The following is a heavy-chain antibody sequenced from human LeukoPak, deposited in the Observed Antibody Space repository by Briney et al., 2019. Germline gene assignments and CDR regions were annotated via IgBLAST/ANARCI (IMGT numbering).Heavy chain of an antibody. CDR3: AREMGFERIAAPQINWFDP. Sequence: SQTLSLTCAISGDSVSSNSAAWNWIRQSPSRGLEWLGRTYYRSKWHNDYAVSVKSRITINPDTSKNQFSLQLNSVTPEDTAVYYCAREMGFERIAAPQINWFDPWGQGTLVAVSS. V-gene: IGHV6-1*01. D-gene: IGHD6-13*01. J-gene: IGHJ5*02. CDR2: TYYRSKWHN. CDR1: GDSVSSNSAA.